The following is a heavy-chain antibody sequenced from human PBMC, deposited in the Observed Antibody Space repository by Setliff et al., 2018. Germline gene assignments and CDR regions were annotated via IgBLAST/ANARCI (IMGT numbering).Heavy chain of an antibody. Sequence: GGSLRLSCATSGFTFSSYGMHWVRQAPGKGLEWVAFIRYDGNNKYYADSVKGRFTISRDNAKNSMYLQMNSLRAEDTAVYYCAREQFVGDYWGQGTLVTVSS. D-gene: IGHD3-10*01. CDR1: GFTFSSYG. CDR3: AREQFVGDY. CDR2: IRYDGNNK. V-gene: IGHV3-30*02. J-gene: IGHJ4*02.